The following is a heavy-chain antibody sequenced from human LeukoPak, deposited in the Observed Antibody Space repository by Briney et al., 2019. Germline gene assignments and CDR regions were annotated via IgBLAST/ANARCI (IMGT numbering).Heavy chain of an antibody. D-gene: IGHD3-3*01. V-gene: IGHV3-23*01. CDR1: GFTFSVYA. Sequence: PGGSLRLSCAASGFTFSVYAMTWVRQAPGKGLEWVSTIRVSGGGATYYADSVQGRFTISRDNSKNTLYLQMSSLRVEDTAVYYCAKPTGTGVVKWYFDSWGQGTLVTVSS. CDR2: IRVSGGGAT. CDR3: AKPTGTGVVKWYFDS. J-gene: IGHJ4*02.